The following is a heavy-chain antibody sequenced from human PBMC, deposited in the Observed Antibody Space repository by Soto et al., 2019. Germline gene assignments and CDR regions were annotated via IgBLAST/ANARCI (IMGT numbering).Heavy chain of an antibody. CDR3: ARHGHGEPFDY. Sequence: SETLSLTCTVSGGSISIGGYYWNWIRQHPGKGLEWIGYIYYSGSTYYNPSLKSRVTISVDTSKNQFSLKLSSVTAADTAVYYCARHGHGEPFDYWGQGTLVTVSS. CDR1: GGSISIGGYY. V-gene: IGHV4-31*03. J-gene: IGHJ4*02. CDR2: IYYSGST.